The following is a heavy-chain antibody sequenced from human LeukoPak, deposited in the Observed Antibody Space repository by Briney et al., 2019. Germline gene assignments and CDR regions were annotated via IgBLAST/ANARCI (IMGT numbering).Heavy chain of an antibody. D-gene: IGHD3-22*01. CDR1: GYTFTSYD. Sequence: ASVKVSCKASGYTFTSYDINWVRQATGQGLEWKGWMNPNSGNTGYAQKFQGRVTMTRNTSISTAYMELSSLRSEDTAVYYCARVHYYDSSFAFDIWGQGTMVTVSS. J-gene: IGHJ3*02. CDR2: MNPNSGNT. V-gene: IGHV1-8*01. CDR3: ARVHYYDSSFAFDI.